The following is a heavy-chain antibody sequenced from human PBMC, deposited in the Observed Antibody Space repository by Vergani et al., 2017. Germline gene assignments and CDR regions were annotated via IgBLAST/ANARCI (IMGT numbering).Heavy chain of an antibody. Sequence: EVQLVESGGGLVKPGGSLRVSCAASGFTFSNVWMSWVRRAPGKGLEWVGRSRTKSDGGTADYAAPVKGRFTISRDDSKNTLYLQMNSLRSEDTAVYYCTTDRGYCHKTTCYGPNFDYWGQGTLVTVSS. V-gene: IGHV3-15*01. J-gene: IGHJ4*02. CDR3: TTDRGYCHKTTCYGPNFDY. CDR1: GFTFSNVW. CDR2: SRTKSDGGTA. D-gene: IGHD2-2*03.